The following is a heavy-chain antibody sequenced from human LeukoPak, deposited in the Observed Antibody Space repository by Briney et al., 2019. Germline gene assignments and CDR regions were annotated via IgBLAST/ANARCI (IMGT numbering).Heavy chain of an antibody. D-gene: IGHD3-22*01. J-gene: IGHJ6*02. Sequence: PGGSLRLSCAASGFTFSDYYMSWIRQAPGKGREWVSYISSSGSTIYYADSVKGRFTISRDNAKNSLYLQMNSLRAEDTAVYYCARDGRDYYDSSGYYYYYYGMDVWGQGTTVTVSS. CDR3: ARDGRDYYDSSGYYYYYYGMDV. V-gene: IGHV3-11*01. CDR1: GFTFSDYY. CDR2: ISSSGSTI.